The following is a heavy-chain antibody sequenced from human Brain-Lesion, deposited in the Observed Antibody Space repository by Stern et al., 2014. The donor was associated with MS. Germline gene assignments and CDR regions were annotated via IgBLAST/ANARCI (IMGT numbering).Heavy chain of an antibody. CDR1: GGSVGSGSYD. CDR2: IYTTGGT. J-gene: IGHJ4*02. Sequence: VQLMESGPGLVKPSQTLSLTCTVSGGSVGSGSYDWSWIRQPAGKGLEWIGRIYTTGGTYYNPSLKSRVSISIDTSKNQFPLKLPSVTAADTAVYYCARDKEDTNMAFRYFDNWGQGTLVTVSS. D-gene: IGHD5-18*01. CDR3: ARDKEDTNMAFRYFDN. V-gene: IGHV4-61*02.